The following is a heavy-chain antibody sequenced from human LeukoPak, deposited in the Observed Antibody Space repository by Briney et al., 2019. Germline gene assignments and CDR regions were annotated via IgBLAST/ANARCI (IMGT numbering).Heavy chain of an antibody. Sequence: PSETLSLTCTVSGGSISSYYWSWIRQPPGKGLEWIGYIYYSGSTNYNPSLKSRVTISVDTSKNQFSLKLSSVTAADTAVYYCARGRVVITNYYFDYWGQGTLVTVSS. J-gene: IGHJ4*02. CDR1: GGSISSYY. CDR2: IYYSGST. D-gene: IGHD3-22*01. CDR3: ARGRVVITNYYFDY. V-gene: IGHV4-59*01.